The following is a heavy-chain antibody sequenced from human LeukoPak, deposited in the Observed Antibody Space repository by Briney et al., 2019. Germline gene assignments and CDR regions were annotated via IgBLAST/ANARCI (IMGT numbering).Heavy chain of an antibody. D-gene: IGHD3-10*01. CDR3: ARDLDGSGTSSC. CDR2: IYHSGTT. V-gene: IGHV4-4*02. Sequence: PWGTLSLTCAVSGSSISSSNWWRWVRQPPGGGLEWIGEIYHSGTTNYNPSLKSRVTISVDKSKNQFSLKLSSVTAADTAVYYCARDLDGSGTSSCWGQGTLVTVSS. J-gene: IGHJ4*02. CDR1: GSSISSSNW.